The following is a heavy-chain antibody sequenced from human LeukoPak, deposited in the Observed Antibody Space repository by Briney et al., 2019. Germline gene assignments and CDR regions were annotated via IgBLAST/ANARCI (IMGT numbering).Heavy chain of an antibody. CDR1: GGSISSGGYY. J-gene: IGHJ4*02. Sequence: SETLSLTCTVSGGSISSGGYYWSWIRQHPGKGLEWIGYIYYSGSTYYNPSLKSRVTISVDTSKNQFSLKLSSVTAADTAVYYCARGGMVPPLPFGYWGQGTLVTVSS. CDR3: ARGGMVPPLPFGY. V-gene: IGHV4-31*03. CDR2: IYYSGST. D-gene: IGHD4/OR15-4a*01.